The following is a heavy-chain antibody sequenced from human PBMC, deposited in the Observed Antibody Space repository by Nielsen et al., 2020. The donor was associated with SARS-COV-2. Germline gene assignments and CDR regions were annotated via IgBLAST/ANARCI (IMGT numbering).Heavy chain of an antibody. Sequence: SETLSLTFTVSDGPISTYYWSWIRQPPGKGLEWIGYIYYSGSTNYNPALKSRVTISTDTSKNQFSLKLTSMTAADTAVYYCATLTTGTTGVDYWGQGILVTVSS. J-gene: IGHJ4*02. V-gene: IGHV4-59*01. D-gene: IGHD1-1*01. CDR2: IYYSGST. CDR1: DGPISTYY. CDR3: ATLTTGTTGVDY.